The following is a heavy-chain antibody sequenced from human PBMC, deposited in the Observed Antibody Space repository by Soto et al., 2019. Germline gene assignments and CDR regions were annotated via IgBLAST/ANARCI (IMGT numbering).Heavy chain of an antibody. J-gene: IGHJ5*02. D-gene: IGHD3-3*01. CDR1: GGTISGYY. Sequence: QVHLQESGPGLVKPSETLSLTCSVSGGTISGYYWTWIRQPAGKGLEWIGRIYSSGNTKYNPSLQWRVTMSLDTSNNQFSLRLTSVTAADTAVYYCARGQRFSDWFDPWGQGTLVTVSS. V-gene: IGHV4-4*07. CDR3: ARGQRFSDWFDP. CDR2: IYSSGNT.